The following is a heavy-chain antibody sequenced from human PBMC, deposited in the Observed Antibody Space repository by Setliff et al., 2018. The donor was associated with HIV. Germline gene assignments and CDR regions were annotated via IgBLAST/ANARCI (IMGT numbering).Heavy chain of an antibody. J-gene: IGHJ5*01. CDR3: ARHFGYNPGWFDS. V-gene: IGHV5-10-1*01. CDR2: IDPSDSYT. Sequence: GESLKISCKGSGYSFTSYWISWVRQMPGKGLEWMGRIDPSDSYTNYSPSFQGHITITIDKSISSASLHWSSLRTSDTAIYYCARHFGYNPGWFDSWGQGTLVTVSS. D-gene: IGHD3-10*01. CDR1: GYSFTSYW.